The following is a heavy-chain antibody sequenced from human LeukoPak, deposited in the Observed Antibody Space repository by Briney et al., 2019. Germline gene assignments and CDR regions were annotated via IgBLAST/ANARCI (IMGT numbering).Heavy chain of an antibody. J-gene: IGHJ5*02. CDR3: ARDPLAALGNWVDP. Sequence: TSETLSLTCTVSGGSISSGGYYWSWIRQPAGKGLEWIRRIYSSGSINYNPSLKSRVTISMDTSKNQFSLKLSSVTAADTAVYYCARDPLAALGNWVDPWGQGTLVTVSS. V-gene: IGHV4-61*02. D-gene: IGHD6-13*01. CDR2: IYSSGSI. CDR1: GGSISSGGYY.